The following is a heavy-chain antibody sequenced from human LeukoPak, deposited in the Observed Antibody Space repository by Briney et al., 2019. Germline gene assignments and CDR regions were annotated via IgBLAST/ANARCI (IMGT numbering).Heavy chain of an antibody. CDR2: ISGSGGST. D-gene: IGHD3-16*01. CDR1: GFTFSSYA. CDR3: ATQRGYYYYGMDV. Sequence: GGSLRLSCAASGFTFSSYAMSWVRQAPGKGLEWVSAISGSGGSTYYADSVKGRFTISRDNSKNTLYLRMNSLRAEDTAVYYCATQRGYYYYGMDVWGQGTTVTVSS. V-gene: IGHV3-23*01. J-gene: IGHJ6*02.